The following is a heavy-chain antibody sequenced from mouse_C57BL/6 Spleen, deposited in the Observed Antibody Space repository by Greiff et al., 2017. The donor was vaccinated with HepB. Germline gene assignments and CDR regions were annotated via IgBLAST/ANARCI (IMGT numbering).Heavy chain of an antibody. D-gene: IGHD2-3*01. J-gene: IGHJ1*03. CDR1: GYTFTSYW. CDR2: IHPNSGST. V-gene: IGHV1-64*01. Sequence: QVQLQQSGAELVKPGASVKLSCKASGYTFTSYWMHWVKQRPGQGLEWIGMIHPNSGSTNYNEKFKSKATLTVDKSSSTAYMQLSSLTSEDSAVYYCARDDGYYWYFDVWGTGTTVTVSS. CDR3: ARDDGYYWYFDV.